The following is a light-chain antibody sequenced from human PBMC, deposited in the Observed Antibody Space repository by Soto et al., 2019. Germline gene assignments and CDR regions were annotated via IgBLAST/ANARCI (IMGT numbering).Light chain of an antibody. J-gene: IGKJ1*01. CDR3: QQHIHWPLT. Sequence: EIVMTQSPASLSVSPGERATLSCRASQSVSDHLAWYQQKPGQAPRLLIYRASTRATGIPAKFSVSGSGTNVTLTLRRLESEDSAVSCCQQHIHWPLTFRQGTKDDIK. CDR2: RAS. CDR1: QSVSDH. V-gene: IGKV3-15*01.